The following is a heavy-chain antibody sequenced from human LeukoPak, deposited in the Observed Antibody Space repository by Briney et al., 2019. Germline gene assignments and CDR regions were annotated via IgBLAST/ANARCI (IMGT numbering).Heavy chain of an antibody. CDR3: ARVRGSSGSYEYYHYMDV. Sequence: SETLSLTCTVSGGSLSYFYWSWIRQPAGEGLEWIGRIYTSGSTNYNPSLKSRVTMSVDTSKKQFSLKLSSVTAADTAVYYCARVRGSSGSYEYYHYMDVWGKGTTVTISS. D-gene: IGHD1-26*01. V-gene: IGHV4-4*07. CDR2: IYTSGST. J-gene: IGHJ6*03. CDR1: GGSLSYFY.